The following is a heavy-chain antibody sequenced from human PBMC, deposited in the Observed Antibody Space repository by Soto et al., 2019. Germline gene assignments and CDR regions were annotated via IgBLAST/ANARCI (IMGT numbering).Heavy chain of an antibody. CDR1: GFTFGDYA. CDR3: TRGGSSPAEDYYGMDV. CDR2: IRSKAYGGTT. J-gene: IGHJ6*02. Sequence: GGSLRLSCTASGFTFGDYAMSWFRQAPGKGLEWVGFIRSKAYGGTTEYAASVKGRFTISRDDSKSIAYLQMNSLKTEDTAVYYCTRGGSSPAEDYYGMDVWGQGTTVTVS. D-gene: IGHD6-13*01. V-gene: IGHV3-49*03.